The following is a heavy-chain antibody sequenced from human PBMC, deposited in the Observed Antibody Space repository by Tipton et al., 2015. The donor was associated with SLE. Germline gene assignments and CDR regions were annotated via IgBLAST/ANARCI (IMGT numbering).Heavy chain of an antibody. D-gene: IGHD3-3*01. CDR1: GFTVSSNY. CDR2: IYTDGST. J-gene: IGHJ2*01. Sequence: SLRLSCEASGFTVSSNYMSWVRQAPGKGLEGVSVIYTDGSTHSADSVKGRFTISRDISKNTLYLQMSSLRPDDTAVYFCARDTYELWSGDNWYFDLWGRGTLVTVSS. CDR3: ARDTYELWSGDNWYFDL. V-gene: IGHV3-66*02.